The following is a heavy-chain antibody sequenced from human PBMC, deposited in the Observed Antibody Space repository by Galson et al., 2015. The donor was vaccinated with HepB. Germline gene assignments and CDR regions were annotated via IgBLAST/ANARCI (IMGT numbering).Heavy chain of an antibody. CDR2: ISYDGSNK. V-gene: IGHV3-30-3*01. D-gene: IGHD5-18*01. Sequence: SLRLSCAASGFTFSSYAMHWVRQAPGKGLEWVAVISYDGSNKYYADSVKGRFTISRDNSKNTLYLQMNSLRAEDTAVYYCARDRENVDTAVWYFDLWGRGTLVTVSS. J-gene: IGHJ2*01. CDR3: ARDRENVDTAVWYFDL. CDR1: GFTFSSYA.